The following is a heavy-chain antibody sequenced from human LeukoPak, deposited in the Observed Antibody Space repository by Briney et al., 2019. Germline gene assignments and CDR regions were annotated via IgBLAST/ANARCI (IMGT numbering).Heavy chain of an antibody. Sequence: GGSLRLSCAASGFTFSHAWMSWVRQAPGKGLEWVGRIKSRTDGGTTDYAAPVKGRFTISRDDSENTLYLQMNSLKTEDTAVYYCTTTPYSGFDSPFDYWGQGTLVTVSS. CDR2: IKSRTDGGTT. CDR3: TTTPYSGFDSPFDY. CDR1: GFTFSHAW. J-gene: IGHJ4*02. V-gene: IGHV3-15*01. D-gene: IGHD5-12*01.